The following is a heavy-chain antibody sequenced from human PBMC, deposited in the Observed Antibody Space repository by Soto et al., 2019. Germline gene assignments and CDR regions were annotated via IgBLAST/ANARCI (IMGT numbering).Heavy chain of an antibody. D-gene: IGHD2-2*01. V-gene: IGHV3-23*01. J-gene: IGHJ6*04. CDR3: AKDLVDSTIQPLPESMDV. CDR2: ISGSGGST. Sequence: GGSLRLSCAASGFTFSSYAMSWVRQAPGKGLEWVSAISGSGGSTYYADSVKGRFTISRDNSKNTLYLQMNSLRAEDTAVYYCAKDLVDSTIQPLPESMDVCGKGTLLTVFS. CDR1: GFTFSSYA.